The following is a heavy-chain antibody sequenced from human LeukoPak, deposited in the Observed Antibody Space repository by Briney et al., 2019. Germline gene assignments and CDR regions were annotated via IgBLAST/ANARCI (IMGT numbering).Heavy chain of an antibody. Sequence: GGSLRLSCAASGFTFSSYTMNWVRQAPGKGLEWVSSISGSSRHKYYADSVKGRFTISRDNAKNSLYLQMNSLRAEDTAVYYCARTANFAAGYYINYWGQGTLVTVSS. CDR3: ARTANFAAGYYINY. CDR1: GFTFSSYT. CDR2: ISGSSRHK. J-gene: IGHJ4*02. V-gene: IGHV3-21*01. D-gene: IGHD6-13*01.